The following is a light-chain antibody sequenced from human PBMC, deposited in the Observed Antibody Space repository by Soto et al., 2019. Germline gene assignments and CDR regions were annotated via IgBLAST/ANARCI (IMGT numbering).Light chain of an antibody. CDR2: GAS. CDR3: QQYGSSPPLT. Sequence: EIVLTQSPGTLSLSPGGRATLSCRASRSVSSSFLAWYQQKPGQAPRLXLYGASSRATGIPDRFSGSGSGTDFTLTISRLETEDFAAYYCQQYGSSPPLTFGGGTKVDIK. J-gene: IGKJ4*01. V-gene: IGKV3-20*01. CDR1: RSVSSSF.